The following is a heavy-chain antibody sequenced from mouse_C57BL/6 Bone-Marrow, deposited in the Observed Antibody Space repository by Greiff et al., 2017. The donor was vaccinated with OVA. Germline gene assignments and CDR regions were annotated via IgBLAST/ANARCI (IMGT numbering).Heavy chain of an antibody. J-gene: IGHJ3*01. CDR3: ARSDAY. CDR2: IYPRSGNT. CDR1: GYTFTSYG. V-gene: IGHV1-81*01. Sequence: QVQLQQSGAELARPGASVKLSCKASGYTFTSYGISWVKQRTGQGLEWIGEIYPRSGNTYYNEKFQGKATLTADKSSSTAYMELRSLTSEDSAVYFCARSDAYWGQGTLVTVSA.